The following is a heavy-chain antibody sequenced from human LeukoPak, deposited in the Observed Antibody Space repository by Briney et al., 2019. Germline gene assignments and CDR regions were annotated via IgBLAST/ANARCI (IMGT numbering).Heavy chain of an antibody. V-gene: IGHV1-18*01. D-gene: IGHD3-10*01. Sequence: ASVKISCKASGGTFSSYAISWVRQAPGQGLEWMGWISAYNGNTNYAQKLQGRVTMTTDTSTSTAYMELRSLRSDDTAVYYCARPIYGSGSSPYFDYWGQGTLVTVSS. J-gene: IGHJ4*02. CDR2: ISAYNGNT. CDR3: ARPIYGSGSSPYFDY. CDR1: GGTFSSYA.